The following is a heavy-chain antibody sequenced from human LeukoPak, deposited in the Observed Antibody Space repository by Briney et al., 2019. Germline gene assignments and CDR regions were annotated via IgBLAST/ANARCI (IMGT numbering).Heavy chain of an antibody. D-gene: IGHD3-22*01. J-gene: IGHJ4*02. CDR3: ARALPYYYDSSGYYWVPDTDFDY. CDR1: GYTFTSYG. CDR2: ISAYNGNT. Sequence: ASVKVSCKASGYTFTSYGISWVRQAPGQGLEWMGWISAYNGNTNYAQKLQGRVTMTTDTSTSTAYMELRSLRSDDTAVYYCARALPYYYDSSGYYWVPDTDFDYWGQGTLVTVSS. V-gene: IGHV1-18*01.